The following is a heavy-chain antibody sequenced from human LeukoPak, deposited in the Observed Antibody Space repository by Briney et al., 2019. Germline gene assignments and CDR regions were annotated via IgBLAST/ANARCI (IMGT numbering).Heavy chain of an antibody. CDR2: IIPIFGTA. CDR3: ARDKAGTPWLAANTAFDI. J-gene: IGHJ3*02. V-gene: IGHV1-69*06. D-gene: IGHD3-22*01. CDR1: GGTFSSYA. Sequence: SVKVSCKASGGTFSSYAISWVRQAPGQGLEWVGGIIPIFGTANYAQKFQGRVTITADKSTSTAYMELSSLRSEDTAAYYCARDKAGTPWLAANTAFDIWGQGTMVTVSS.